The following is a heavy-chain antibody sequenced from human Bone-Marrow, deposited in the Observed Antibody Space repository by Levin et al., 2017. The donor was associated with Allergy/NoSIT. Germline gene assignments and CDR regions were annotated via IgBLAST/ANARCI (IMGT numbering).Heavy chain of an antibody. J-gene: IGHJ6*02. CDR2: ISCYSGDT. Sequence: ASVKVSCKASGYTFTDFAISWVRQAPGQGLEWMGWISCYSGDTHYAQHLQGRVTMTKDTSTSTAYVELRGLRSDDTAVYYCARVSVELGDNILVPADPDYYDGLDVWGQGTTVTVSS. D-gene: IGHD2-2*01. CDR1: GYTFTDFA. CDR3: ARVSVELGDNILVPADPDYYDGLDV. V-gene: IGHV1-18*01.